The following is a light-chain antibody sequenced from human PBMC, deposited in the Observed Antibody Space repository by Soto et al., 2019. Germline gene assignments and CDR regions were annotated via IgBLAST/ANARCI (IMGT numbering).Light chain of an antibody. CDR2: GAS. CDR3: QQYNNWHRT. V-gene: IGKV3-15*01. J-gene: IGKJ1*01. Sequence: EIVMTQSPDTLSVSPGEGPTLSCRASRRISRYLAWYQHQPGQAPRLLIYGASTRATGIPASFTGSGSGTEFTHTISSLQSEESEPYYCQQYNNWHRTLGQGTKGDIK. CDR1: RRISRY.